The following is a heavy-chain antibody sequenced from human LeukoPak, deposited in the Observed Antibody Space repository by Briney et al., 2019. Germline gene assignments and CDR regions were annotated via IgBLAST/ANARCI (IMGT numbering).Heavy chain of an antibody. D-gene: IGHD4-23*01. V-gene: IGHV4-39*01. CDR1: GGSISSSSYY. CDR2: IYYSGST. CDR3: ARRFWYGGNFDY. Sequence: PSETLSLTCTVSGGSISSSSYYWGWIRQPPGKGLEWIGSIYYSGSTYYNPSLKSRVTISVDTSKNQFSLKLSSVTAADTAVYYCARRFWYGGNFDYWGQGTLVTVSS. J-gene: IGHJ4*02.